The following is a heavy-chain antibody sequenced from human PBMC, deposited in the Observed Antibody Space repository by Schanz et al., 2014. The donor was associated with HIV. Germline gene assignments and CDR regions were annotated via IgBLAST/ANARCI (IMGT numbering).Heavy chain of an antibody. V-gene: IGHV1-46*01. CDR1: GYSFTGYY. J-gene: IGHJ4*02. CDR2: VNPTGGDT. D-gene: IGHD3-10*01. CDR3: ARELMATGGFDY. Sequence: QVQLMQSGAELKKPGASVRVSCKASGYSFTGYYMNWVRQAPGQGLEWMGVVNPTGGDTSHAQRFQGRITMTRDTSTSTVYMELSSLRSEDTAIYSCARELMATGGFDYWGQGTLVTVTS.